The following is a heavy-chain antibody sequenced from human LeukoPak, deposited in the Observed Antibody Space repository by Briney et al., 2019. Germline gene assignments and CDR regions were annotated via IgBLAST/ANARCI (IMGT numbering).Heavy chain of an antibody. CDR1: VFSFRSYA. V-gene: IGHV3-30*04. J-gene: IGHJ4*02. Sequence: GGSLRLSCAPSVFSFRSYAMHWVRQAPGKGLEWVAVISYDGSNKYYADSVKGRFTISRDNSKNTLYLQINSLTAEDTAVYYGARDRLLQWTVQGYFDYWGQGTLVTVSS. CDR2: ISYDGSNK. CDR3: ARDRLLQWTVQGYFDY. D-gene: IGHD6-19*01.